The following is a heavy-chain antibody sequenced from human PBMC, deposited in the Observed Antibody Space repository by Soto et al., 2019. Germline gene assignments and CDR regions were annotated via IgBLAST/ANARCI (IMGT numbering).Heavy chain of an antibody. Sequence: GGSLRLSCAASGFTFSSYAMHWVRQAPGKGLEYVSAISSNGGSTYYANSVKGRFTISRDNSKNTLYLQMGSLRAEDMAVYYCAREGGFPWGQGTLVTVSS. J-gene: IGHJ5*02. CDR3: AREGGFP. V-gene: IGHV3-64*01. CDR2: ISSNGGST. D-gene: IGHD3-16*01. CDR1: GFTFSSYA.